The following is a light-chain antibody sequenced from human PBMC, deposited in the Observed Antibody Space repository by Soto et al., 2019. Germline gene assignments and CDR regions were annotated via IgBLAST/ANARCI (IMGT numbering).Light chain of an antibody. CDR3: QQYNYWPPWT. CDR1: QSVRSD. Sequence: PGERATPSCRASQSVRSDLAWYQSKPGQAPRLLIYAASTRATGVPARFSGSGSGTEFTLTISSLQSEDFAVYFCQQYNYWPPWTFGQGTKLEVK. CDR2: AAS. V-gene: IGKV3-15*01. J-gene: IGKJ1*01.